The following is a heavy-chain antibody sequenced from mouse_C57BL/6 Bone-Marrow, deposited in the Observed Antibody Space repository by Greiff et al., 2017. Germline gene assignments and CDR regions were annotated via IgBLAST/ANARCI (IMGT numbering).Heavy chain of an antibody. Sequence: QVQLQQPGAELVKPGASVKLSCKASGYTFTSYWMHWVKQRTGRGLEWIGRFDPNSGGTKYNEKFKSKATLTVDKPSSTADMQLSSLTSEDSAVYYCARGDFTTVVRYWGQGTTLTVSS. J-gene: IGHJ2*01. D-gene: IGHD1-1*01. V-gene: IGHV1-72*01. CDR3: ARGDFTTVVRY. CDR1: GYTFTSYW. CDR2: FDPNSGGT.